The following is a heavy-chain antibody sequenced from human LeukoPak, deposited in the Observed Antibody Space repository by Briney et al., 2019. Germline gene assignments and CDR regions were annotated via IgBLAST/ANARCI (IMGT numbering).Heavy chain of an antibody. Sequence: GGSLRLSCSASGFTFSSYAMHWVRRAPGKGLEYVSTISSSGGSTYYADSVKGRFIISRDNSKNTLYLQMSSLRPEDTAVYYCANGGYYDLLTGFDYWGQGTLVTVSS. CDR3: ANGGYYDLLTGFDY. J-gene: IGHJ4*02. CDR1: GFTFSSYA. V-gene: IGHV3-64D*06. D-gene: IGHD3-9*01. CDR2: ISSSGGST.